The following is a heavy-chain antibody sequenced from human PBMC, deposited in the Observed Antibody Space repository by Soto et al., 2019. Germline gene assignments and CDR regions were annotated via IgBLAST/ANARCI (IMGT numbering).Heavy chain of an antibody. J-gene: IGHJ4*02. CDR1: GYTFTSYG. CDR2: ISANNGNT. CDR3: ARDRGSYALDY. V-gene: IGHV1-18*01. D-gene: IGHD1-26*01. Sequence: QVQLVQSGAEVKKPGASVKVSCKAFGYTFTSYGISWVRQAPGQGLEWMGGISANNGNTNYAQKREGRVTMTTDTSTSTAYMELRSLRSDDTTVYYGARDRGSYALDYWGQGTLVTVSS.